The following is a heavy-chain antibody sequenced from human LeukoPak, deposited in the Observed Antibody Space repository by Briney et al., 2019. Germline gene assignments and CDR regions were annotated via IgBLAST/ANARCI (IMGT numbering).Heavy chain of an antibody. Sequence: GGSLRLSCAASGFTFSNYMMHWVRHAPGKGLVWVSRIKSDGITITYADSVKGRFTISRDNAKNTLYLQMNSLRAEDTAVYYCLRDLNWSLDQWGQGTLVTVSS. CDR3: LRDLNWSLDQ. CDR1: GFTFSNYM. D-gene: IGHD1-20*01. V-gene: IGHV3-74*01. J-gene: IGHJ4*02. CDR2: IKSDGITI.